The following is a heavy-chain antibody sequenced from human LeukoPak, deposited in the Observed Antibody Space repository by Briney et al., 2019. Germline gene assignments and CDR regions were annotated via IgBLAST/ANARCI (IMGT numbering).Heavy chain of an antibody. J-gene: IGHJ4*02. D-gene: IGHD1-26*01. CDR2: ISYDGSNT. Sequence: GGSLRLSCAASGFTFSSYAMHWVRQAPGKGLEWVAVISYDGSNTYYADSVKGRFTISRDNSENMLYLQMNSLRAEDTAVYYCAKTGIYSGSYFDYWGQGTLVTVSS. CDR3: AKTGIYSGSYFDY. V-gene: IGHV3-30-3*02. CDR1: GFTFSSYA.